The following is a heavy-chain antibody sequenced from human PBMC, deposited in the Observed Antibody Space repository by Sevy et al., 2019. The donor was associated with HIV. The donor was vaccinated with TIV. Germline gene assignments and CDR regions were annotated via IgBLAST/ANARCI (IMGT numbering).Heavy chain of an antibody. CDR2: INPNSGGT. D-gene: IGHD3-10*01. Sequence: ASVKVSCKASGYTFTGYYMHWVRQAPGQGLEWMGWINPNSGGTSYPQKFQGRVTMTRDTSISTAYMELSRLRSDDTAVYYCARDQDPRITMVRGTFDYWGQGTLVTVSS. J-gene: IGHJ4*02. V-gene: IGHV1-2*02. CDR3: ARDQDPRITMVRGTFDY. CDR1: GYTFTGYY.